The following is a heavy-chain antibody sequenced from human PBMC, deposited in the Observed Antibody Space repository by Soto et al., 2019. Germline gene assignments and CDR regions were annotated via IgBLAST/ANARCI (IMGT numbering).Heavy chain of an antibody. CDR2: ISYDGSNK. CDR3: ARESRLPDCSSTSCYFDY. V-gene: IGHV3-30-3*01. J-gene: IGHJ4*02. D-gene: IGHD2-2*01. Sequence: PGGSLRPSCAAPGFTFISYAMHWVRQAPGKGLEWVAVISYDGSNKYYADSVKGRFTISRDNSKNTLYLQMNSLRAEDTAVYYCARESRLPDCSSTSCYFDYWGQGTLVTVSS. CDR1: GFTFISYA.